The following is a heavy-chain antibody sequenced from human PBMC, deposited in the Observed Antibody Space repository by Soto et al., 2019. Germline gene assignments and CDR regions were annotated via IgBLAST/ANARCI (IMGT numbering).Heavy chain of an antibody. CDR1: GFTFSNYA. CDR3: AKKGLGSLTSYCNSGDCHYAFDI. D-gene: IGHD2-21*02. J-gene: IGHJ3*02. V-gene: IGHV3-23*01. Sequence: EVQLLESGGGLVQPGGSLRLSCAASGFTFSNYAMTWVRQAPGKGLEWVSTISGGGDGTFYADSVKGGFTISRDNSRNTVYLQMNSLRAEDTAVYYCAKKGLGSLTSYCNSGDCHYAFDIWGQGTMVTVSS. CDR2: ISGGGDGT.